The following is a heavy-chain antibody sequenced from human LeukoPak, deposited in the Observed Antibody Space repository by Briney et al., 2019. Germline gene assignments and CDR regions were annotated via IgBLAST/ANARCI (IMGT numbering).Heavy chain of an antibody. V-gene: IGHV4-59*01. CDR3: ARGRKMIDFDY. CDR2: IYYSGST. Sequence: SETLSLTCTVSGGSISSYYWSWIRQPPGKGLEWIGYIYYSGSTNYNPPLKSRVTISVDTSKNQFSLKLSSVTAADTAVYYCARGRKMIDFDYWGQGTLVTVSS. D-gene: IGHD3-22*01. CDR1: GGSISSYY. J-gene: IGHJ4*02.